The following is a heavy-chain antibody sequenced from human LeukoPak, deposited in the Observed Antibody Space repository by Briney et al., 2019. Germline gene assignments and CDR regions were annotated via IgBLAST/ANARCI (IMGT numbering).Heavy chain of an antibody. J-gene: IGHJ4*02. CDR3: ARDYGTGWYYFDY. V-gene: IGHV3-74*01. D-gene: IGHD6-19*01. Sequence: PGGSLRLSCTGSGFTFSSYWMHWVRRVPGKGLVWVSCISSDGSSTTSADSVKGRFTISRDNAKNTLYLQMNSLRAEDTAVYYCARDYGTGWYYFDYWGQGTLVTVSS. CDR2: ISSDGSST. CDR1: GFTFSSYW.